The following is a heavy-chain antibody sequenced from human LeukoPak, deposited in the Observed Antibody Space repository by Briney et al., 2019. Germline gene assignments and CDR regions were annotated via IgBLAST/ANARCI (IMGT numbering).Heavy chain of an antibody. J-gene: IGHJ4*02. CDR1: GFTFSSYS. CDR3: AKARGNYGPVDY. Sequence: AGGSLRLSCAASGFTFSSYSMNWVRQAPGKGLEWVSAISGSGGSTYYADSVKGRFTISRDNSKNTLYLQMNSLRAEDTAVYYCAKARGNYGPVDYWGQGTLVTVSS. D-gene: IGHD1-7*01. CDR2: ISGSGGST. V-gene: IGHV3-23*01.